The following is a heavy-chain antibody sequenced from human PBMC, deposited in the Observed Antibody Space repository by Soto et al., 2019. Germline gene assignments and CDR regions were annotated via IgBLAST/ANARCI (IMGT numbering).Heavy chain of an antibody. J-gene: IGHJ3*02. CDR3: ARGRFNAFGI. Sequence: PSQTLSLTCAISGDSVSSNSVAWNWIGQSPSRGLEWLGRTYYRSKWYNDYGVTVKGRITINPDTSKNQFSLQLNSVTPEDTAVYYCARGRFNAFGIWGQGTMVTVSS. D-gene: IGHD3-3*01. CDR2: TYYRSKWYN. V-gene: IGHV6-1*01. CDR1: GDSVSSNSVA.